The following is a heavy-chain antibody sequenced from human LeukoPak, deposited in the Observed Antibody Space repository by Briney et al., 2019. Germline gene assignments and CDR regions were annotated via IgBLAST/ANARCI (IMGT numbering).Heavy chain of an antibody. CDR1: GFTFSWYG. D-gene: IGHD2-21*02. CDR2: ISKNGGNT. CDR3: VKDLSDRDVDY. V-gene: IGHV3-64D*06. Sequence: GGSLRLSCLGSGFTFSWYGMNWVRQAPGRGLEYVSAISKNGGNTYYVDSVKGRFTISRDNSKNTLYLQMNSLRVEDTAVYFCVKDLSDRDVDYWGQGTLVTVSS. J-gene: IGHJ4*02.